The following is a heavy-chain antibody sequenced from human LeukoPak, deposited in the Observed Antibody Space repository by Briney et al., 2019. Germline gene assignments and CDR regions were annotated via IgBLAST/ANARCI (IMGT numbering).Heavy chain of an antibody. Sequence: SETLSLTCAVYGGSFSGYYWSWIRQPPGKGLEWIGEINHSGSTNYNPSLKSRVTISVDTSKNQFSLKLSSVTAADTAVYYCARDRCINDNCDSSSEYFQHWGQGTLVTVSS. V-gene: IGHV4-34*01. CDR3: ARDRCINDNCDSSSEYFQH. D-gene: IGHD2-8*01. J-gene: IGHJ1*01. CDR2: INHSGST. CDR1: GGSFSGYY.